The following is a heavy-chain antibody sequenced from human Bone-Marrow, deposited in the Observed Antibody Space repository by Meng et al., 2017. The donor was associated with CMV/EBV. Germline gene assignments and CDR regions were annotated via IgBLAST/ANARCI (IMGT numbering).Heavy chain of an antibody. Sequence: GESLKISCAASGFIFSSHGMHWVRQAPGKGLEWVAVIWYDGRNKNYADSVKGRFTISRDNSKNTLYLQMNSLRAEDTAVYYCAREGETGTPFDYWGQGTLVTVSS. J-gene: IGHJ4*02. CDR1: GFIFSSHG. V-gene: IGHV3-33*01. D-gene: IGHD1-1*01. CDR3: AREGETGTPFDY. CDR2: IWYDGRNK.